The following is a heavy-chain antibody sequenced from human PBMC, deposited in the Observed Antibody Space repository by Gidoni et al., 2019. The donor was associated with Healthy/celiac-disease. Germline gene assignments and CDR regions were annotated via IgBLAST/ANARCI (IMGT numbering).Heavy chain of an antibody. CDR3: ARRDPYDSSGYYIDAFDI. D-gene: IGHD3-22*01. Sequence: QVQLQESGPGLVKPSQTLSLTCTVSGGSISSGGSYWSWIRQHPGKGLEWIGYISYTGSTYYDPSLKSRVAISVDTSKNQFSLKLSSVTAADTAVYYCARRDPYDSSGYYIDAFDIWGQGTMVTVSS. CDR1: GGSISSGGSY. CDR2: ISYTGST. V-gene: IGHV4-31*03. J-gene: IGHJ3*02.